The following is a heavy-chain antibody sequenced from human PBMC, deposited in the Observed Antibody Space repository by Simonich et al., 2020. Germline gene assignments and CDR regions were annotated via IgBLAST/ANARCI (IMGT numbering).Heavy chain of an antibody. CDR2: IYYSGST. V-gene: IGHV4-39*01. Sequence: QLQLQESGPGLVKPSETLSLTCTVSVGSLSSGSYSWGWISQPPGKGLELIGNIYYSGSTYYNPFLKSRVTISVDASKNQFSLKLSSVTAADTAVYYCARHAGFAFDIWGQGTMVTVSS. CDR1: VGSLSSGSYS. D-gene: IGHD6-13*01. CDR3: ARHAGFAFDI. J-gene: IGHJ3*02.